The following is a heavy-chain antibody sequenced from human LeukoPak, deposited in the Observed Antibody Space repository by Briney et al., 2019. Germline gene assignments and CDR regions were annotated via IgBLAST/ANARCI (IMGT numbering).Heavy chain of an antibody. CDR3: TRIIPGGAFDI. D-gene: IGHD3-10*01. Sequence: GGSLRLSCAASGFTFSGSAMHWVRQASGKGLEWVGRIRSKANSYATAYAASVKGRFTISRDDSKNTAYLQMNSLKTEDTAVYYCTRIIPGGAFDIWGQGTMVTVSS. V-gene: IGHV3-73*01. CDR2: IRSKANSYAT. CDR1: GFTFSGSA. J-gene: IGHJ3*02.